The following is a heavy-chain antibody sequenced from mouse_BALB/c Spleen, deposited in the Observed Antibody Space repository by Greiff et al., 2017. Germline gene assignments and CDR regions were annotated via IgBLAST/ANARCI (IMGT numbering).Heavy chain of an antibody. J-gene: IGHJ3*01. V-gene: IGHV1-87*01. D-gene: IGHD2-10*02. CDR3: ARGYGNYQAWFAY. Sequence: VQLQQSGAELARPGASVKLSCKASGYTFTSYWMQWVKQRPGQGLEWIGAIYPGDGDTRYTQKFKGKATLTADKSSSTAYMQLSSLASEDSAVYYCARGYGNYQAWFAYWGQGTLVTVSA. CDR1: GYTFTSYW. CDR2: IYPGDGDT.